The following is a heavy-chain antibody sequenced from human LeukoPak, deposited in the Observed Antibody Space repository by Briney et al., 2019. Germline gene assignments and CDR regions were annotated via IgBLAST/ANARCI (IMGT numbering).Heavy chain of an antibody. Sequence: SETLSLTCAVSGYSISSGYYWGWIRQPPGKGLEWIGSICHSGSTYYNPSLKSRVTISVDTSKNQFSLKLSSVTAADTAVYYCARPYYDFWSGFDAFDIRGQGTMVTVSS. CDR1: GYSISSGYY. CDR2: ICHSGST. CDR3: ARPYYDFWSGFDAFDI. D-gene: IGHD3-3*01. J-gene: IGHJ3*02. V-gene: IGHV4-38-2*01.